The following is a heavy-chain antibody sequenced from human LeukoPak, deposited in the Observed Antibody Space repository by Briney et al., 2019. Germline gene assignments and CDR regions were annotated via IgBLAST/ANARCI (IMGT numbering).Heavy chain of an antibody. J-gene: IGHJ4*02. CDR2: IWYDGSNK. V-gene: IGHV3-33*01. CDR1: GFTFSSYG. D-gene: IGHD6-19*01. CDR3: ARMVQSSGWWGLLDY. Sequence: GGSLRLSCAASGFTFSSYGMHWVRQAPGKGLEWGAVIWYDGSNKYYADSVKGRFTISRDNSKNTLYLQMNSLRAEDTAVYYCARMVQSSGWWGLLDYWGQGTLVTVSS.